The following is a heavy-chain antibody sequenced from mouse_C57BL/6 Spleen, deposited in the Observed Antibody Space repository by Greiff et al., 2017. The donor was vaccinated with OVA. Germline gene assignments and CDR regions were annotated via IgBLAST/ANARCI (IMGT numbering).Heavy chain of an antibody. J-gene: IGHJ2*01. CDR1: GFNIKDYY. CDR2: IDPEDGET. D-gene: IGHD1-1*01. Sequence: LVESGAELVKPGASVKLSCTASGFNIKDYYMHWVKQRTEQGLEWIGRIDPEDGETKYAPKFQGKATITADTSSNTAYLQLSSLTSEDTAVYYCARGITTVVATPGGYYFDYWGQGTTLTVSS. V-gene: IGHV14-2*01. CDR3: ARGITTVVATPGGYYFDY.